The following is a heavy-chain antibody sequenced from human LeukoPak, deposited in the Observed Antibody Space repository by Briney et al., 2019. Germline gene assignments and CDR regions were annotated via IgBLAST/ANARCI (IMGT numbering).Heavy chain of an antibody. CDR3: ARDQGVGLDY. J-gene: IGHJ4*02. V-gene: IGHV4-59*01. CDR2: IYYSGST. CDR1: GGSISSYY. D-gene: IGHD3-3*01. Sequence: SETLSLTCTVSGGSISSYYWSWIRQPPGKGLEWIGYIYYSGSTNYNPSLKSRVTISVDTSKNQFSLKLSSVTAADTAVYYCARDQGVGLDYWGQGTLVTVSS.